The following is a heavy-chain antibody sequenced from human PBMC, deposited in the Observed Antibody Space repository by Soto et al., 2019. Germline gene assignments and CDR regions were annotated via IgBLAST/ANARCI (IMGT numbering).Heavy chain of an antibody. CDR3: ANTRGLGLMDA. Sequence: QVHLLESGPGLVEPSGTLSLTCTVSGGSISSRNRWSWVRQSPGKGLEWIGEVSHSGSTNSNPSLKGRVTMSLDKSINQFSLTRESMTAADAAVYFCANTRGLGLMDAWGKGTTVVVSS. CDR1: GGSISSRNR. D-gene: IGHD2-2*01. CDR2: VSHSGST. V-gene: IGHV4-4*02. J-gene: IGHJ6*03.